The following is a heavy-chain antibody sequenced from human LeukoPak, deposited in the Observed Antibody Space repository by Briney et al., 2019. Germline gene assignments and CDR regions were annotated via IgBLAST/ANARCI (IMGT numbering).Heavy chain of an antibody. CDR2: IYSGGST. CDR3: ARDRGYDILTGYPCWYFDL. CDR1: GFTVSSNY. J-gene: IGHJ2*01. V-gene: IGHV3-53*01. Sequence: PGGSLRLSCAASGFTVSSNYMSWVRQAPGKGLEWVSVIYSGGSTYYADSVKGRFTISRDNSKNTLYLQMNSLRAEDTAVYYCARDRGYDILTGYPCWYFDLWGRGTLVTVSS. D-gene: IGHD3-9*01.